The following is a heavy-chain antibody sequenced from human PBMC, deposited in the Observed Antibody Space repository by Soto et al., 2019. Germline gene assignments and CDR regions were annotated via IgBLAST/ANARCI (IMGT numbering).Heavy chain of an antibody. Sequence: SETLSLTCAVYGGSFSGYYWSWIRQPPGKGLEWIGDINHRGSANYNPSLKTRVTISVDKSKSQFSLKLNSVTAADSAVYFCARLEGLATISYYFDFWGPGALVTVSS. V-gene: IGHV4-34*01. CDR3: ARLEGLATISYYFDF. J-gene: IGHJ4*02. CDR2: INHRGSA. CDR1: GGSFSGYY. D-gene: IGHD3-9*01.